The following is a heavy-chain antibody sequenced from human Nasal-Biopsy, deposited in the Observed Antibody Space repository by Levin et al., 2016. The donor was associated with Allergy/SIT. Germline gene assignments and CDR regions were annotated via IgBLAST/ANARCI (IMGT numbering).Heavy chain of an antibody. Sequence: GESLKISCATSGFTFGDNAMTWFRQAPGKGLEWVGSIRRKLYGGTTEYAASVKGRITISRDDSKSIAYLQMNGLRADDTAVYFCARGDIVSTILRYPQFRSWGQGTLVTVSS. CDR3: ARGDIVSTILRYPQFRS. V-gene: IGHV3-49*03. CDR1: GFTFGDNA. CDR2: IRRKLYGGTT. D-gene: IGHD5/OR15-5a*01. J-gene: IGHJ5*02.